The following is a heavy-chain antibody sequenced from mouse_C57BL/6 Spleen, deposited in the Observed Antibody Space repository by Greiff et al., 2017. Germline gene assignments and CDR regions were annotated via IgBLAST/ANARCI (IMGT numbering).Heavy chain of an antibody. V-gene: IGHV1-42*01. D-gene: IGHD2-4*01. CDR2: INPSTGGT. Sequence: VQLKQSGPELVKPGASVKISCKASGYSFTGYYMNWVKQSPEKSLEWIGEINPSTGGTTYNQKFKAKATLTVDKSSSTAYMQLKSLTSEDSAVYYCATLYYDYDGAWFAYWGQGTLVTVSA. CDR3: ATLYYDYDGAWFAY. J-gene: IGHJ3*01. CDR1: GYSFTGYY.